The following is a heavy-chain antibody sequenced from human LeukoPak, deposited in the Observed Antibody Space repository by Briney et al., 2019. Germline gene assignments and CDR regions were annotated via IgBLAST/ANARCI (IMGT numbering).Heavy chain of an antibody. Sequence: KPSETLSLTCTVSGYSLSCGYYWGRIRPPPGKGLGWIGCIYHSGSTYYNPYLKSRVTISVDTSKNQFSLKLSSVTAADTAVYYCARALDYYDSSGYYSYYYYMDVWGKGTRVTVSS. CDR3: ARALDYYDSSGYYSYYYYMDV. CDR1: GYSLSCGYY. CDR2: IYHSGST. D-gene: IGHD3-22*01. J-gene: IGHJ6*03. V-gene: IGHV4-38-2*02.